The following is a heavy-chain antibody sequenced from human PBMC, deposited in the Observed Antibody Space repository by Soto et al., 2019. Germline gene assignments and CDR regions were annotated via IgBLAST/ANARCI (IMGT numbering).Heavy chain of an antibody. Sequence: LRLSCAASGFTFSSYEMNWVRQAPGKGLEWVSYISSSGSTIYYADSVKGRFTISRDNAKNSLYLQMNSLRAEDTAVYYCARVIVVPAAPHYYSGMDVWGLGTTVTVSS. V-gene: IGHV3-48*03. D-gene: IGHD2-2*01. CDR1: GFTFSSYE. CDR3: ARVIVVPAAPHYYSGMDV. J-gene: IGHJ6*02. CDR2: ISSSGSTI.